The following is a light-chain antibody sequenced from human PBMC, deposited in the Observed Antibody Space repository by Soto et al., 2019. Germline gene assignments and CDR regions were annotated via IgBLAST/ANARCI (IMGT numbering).Light chain of an antibody. CDR3: QQRSNWLT. CDR2: DAS. CDR1: QSVSSY. J-gene: IGKJ4*01. V-gene: IGKV3D-11*02. Sequence: EIVLTQSPATLSLPPGERATLSCRASQSVSSYLAWYQQKPGQAPRLLIYDASNRATGIPARFSGSGPGTDFTLTISSLEPEDFAVYYCQQRSNWLTFGGGTKVEIK.